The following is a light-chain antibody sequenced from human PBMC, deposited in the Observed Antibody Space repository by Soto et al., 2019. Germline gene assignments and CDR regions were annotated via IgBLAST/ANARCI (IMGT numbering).Light chain of an antibody. Sequence: QSALTQSDSVPASPGQSITISCTGTSRDVGGYNYVSWYQQHPGKAPKLIIYDVSNRPSGVSNRFSGSKSCNTAFLTISGLQAEDEADYSCSSYTSTNSWVFGGGTKVTVL. J-gene: IGLJ3*02. V-gene: IGLV2-14*01. CDR2: DVS. CDR3: SSYTSTNSWV. CDR1: SRDVGGYNY.